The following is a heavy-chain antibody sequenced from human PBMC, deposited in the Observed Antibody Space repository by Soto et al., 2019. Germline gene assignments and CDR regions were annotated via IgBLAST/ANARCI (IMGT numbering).Heavy chain of an antibody. CDR1: GYIFSGYY. J-gene: IGHJ5*02. CDR3: ARSYCGGDRPNNWFDP. D-gene: IGHD2-21*02. V-gene: IGHV1-46*01. Sequence: ASVKVSCKASGYIFSGYYIHWVRQVPGQGLEWMGIINPSGGTTIYAQEFQGRVTMTRDTTTSTVYMELSRLRSEDTAMYYCARSYCGGDRPNNWFDPWG. CDR2: INPSGGTT.